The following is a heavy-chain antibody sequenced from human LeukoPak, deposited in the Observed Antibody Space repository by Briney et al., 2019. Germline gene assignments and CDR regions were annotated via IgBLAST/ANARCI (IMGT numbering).Heavy chain of an antibody. CDR3: AIVGDFGSGTFFDY. CDR1: GGSISRYY. CDR2: TYYSGST. D-gene: IGHD3-10*01. J-gene: IGHJ4*02. V-gene: IGHV4-59*01. Sequence: PSETLSLNCTGSGGSISRYYWSWIRQPPGKELEGIGYTYYSGSTNYHPSLKSRVPISIDTPKVQFYLMLSSVTAADTAVYYCAIVGDFGSGTFFDYWGQGTLVSVS.